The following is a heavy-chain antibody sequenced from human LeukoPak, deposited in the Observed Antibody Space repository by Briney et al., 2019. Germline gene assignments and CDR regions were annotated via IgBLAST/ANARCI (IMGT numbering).Heavy chain of an antibody. Sequence: ASVKVSCKASGYTFTGYYMHWVRQAPGQGLEWMGWINPNSGGTNYAQKFQGRVTMTRDTSISTAYMELSRLRSDDTAVYYCARVAWFGELLFDYWGQGTLVTVSS. CDR2: INPNSGGT. D-gene: IGHD3-10*01. CDR1: GYTFTGYY. J-gene: IGHJ4*02. V-gene: IGHV1-2*02. CDR3: ARVAWFGELLFDY.